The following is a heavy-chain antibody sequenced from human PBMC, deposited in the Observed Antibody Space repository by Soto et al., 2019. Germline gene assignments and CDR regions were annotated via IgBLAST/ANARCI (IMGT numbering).Heavy chain of an antibody. Sequence: QVQLVESGGGVVQPGGSLRLSCAASGFIFSTYAMYWVRQTPGKGLEWVAVISYDGNSNFYTDPVKGRFTISRDNSRNTLYLQMNNLRTEDTALYFCARDSVPLAGTSWAGNRLDPWGQGTLVTVSS. CDR3: ARDSVPLAGTSWAGNRLDP. CDR1: GFIFSTYA. D-gene: IGHD6-13*01. V-gene: IGHV3-30-3*01. J-gene: IGHJ5*02. CDR2: ISYDGNSN.